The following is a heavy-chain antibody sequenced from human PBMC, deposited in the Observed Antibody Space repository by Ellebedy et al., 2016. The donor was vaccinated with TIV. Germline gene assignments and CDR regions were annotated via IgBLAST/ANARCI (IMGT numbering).Heavy chain of an antibody. CDR2: ISYDGSNK. D-gene: IGHD6-6*01. Sequence: GESLKISXAASGFTFSSYGMHWVRQAPGKGLEWVAVISYDGSNKYYADSVKGRFTISRDNSKNTLYLQMNSLRAEDTAVYYCAKGGYSSSSEYYYYYMDVWGKGTTVTVSS. CDR3: AKGGYSSSSEYYYYYMDV. V-gene: IGHV3-30*18. J-gene: IGHJ6*03. CDR1: GFTFSSYG.